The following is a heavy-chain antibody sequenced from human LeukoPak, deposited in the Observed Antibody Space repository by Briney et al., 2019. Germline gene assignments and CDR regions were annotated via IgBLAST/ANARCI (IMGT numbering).Heavy chain of an antibody. V-gene: IGHV3-9*01. CDR2: ISWNSGSI. Sequence: GGSLRLSCAASGFTFDDYAMLWVRQAPGKGLEWVSGISWNSGSIGYADSVKGRFTISRDNAKNSLYLQMNSLRAEDTALYYCAKDGDRNGMDVWGQGTTVTVSS. CDR1: GFTFDDYA. CDR3: AKDGDRNGMDV. D-gene: IGHD3-10*01. J-gene: IGHJ6*02.